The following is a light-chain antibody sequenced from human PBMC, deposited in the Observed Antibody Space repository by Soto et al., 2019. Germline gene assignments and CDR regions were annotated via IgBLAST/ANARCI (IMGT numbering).Light chain of an antibody. CDR1: QSVSSY. V-gene: IGKV3-11*01. CDR3: QQRRYWPVT. J-gene: IGKJ1*01. CDR2: DAS. Sequence: EIVLTQSPAILSMSPGERATLSSRASQSVSSYFAWYQQKPGQAPRLLIYDASNRATGVPARFSGSGSGTDFTFTISSREPEDFAVYYCQQRRYWPVTFGQGTKVEIK.